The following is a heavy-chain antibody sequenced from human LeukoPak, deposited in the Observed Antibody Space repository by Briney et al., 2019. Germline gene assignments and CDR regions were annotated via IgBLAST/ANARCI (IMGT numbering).Heavy chain of an antibody. CDR1: GYTFTGYY. J-gene: IGHJ4*02. CDR2: INPNSGGT. Sequence: ASVKVSCKASGYTFTGYYMHWVRQAPGQGLEWMGWINPNSGGTNYAQKFQGRVTMTRNTSISTAYMELSRLRSDDTAVYYCARTTVPDDYFDYWGQGTLVTVSS. D-gene: IGHD4-17*01. V-gene: IGHV1-2*02. CDR3: ARTTVPDDYFDY.